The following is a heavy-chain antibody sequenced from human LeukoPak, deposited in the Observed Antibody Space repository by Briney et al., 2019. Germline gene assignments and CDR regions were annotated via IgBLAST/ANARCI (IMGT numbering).Heavy chain of an antibody. J-gene: IGHJ5*02. D-gene: IGHD3-10*01. V-gene: IGHV1-69*01. CDR1: GGTFSRYA. CDR2: IIPIFGTA. Sequence: SVKVSCKASGGTFSRYAISWVRQAPGQGLEWMGGIIPIFGTANYAQKFQGRVTITADESTSTAYMELSSLRSEDTAVYYCARDVPYYGSVLDWFDPSCQGTLVTVSS. CDR3: ARDVPYYGSVLDWFDP.